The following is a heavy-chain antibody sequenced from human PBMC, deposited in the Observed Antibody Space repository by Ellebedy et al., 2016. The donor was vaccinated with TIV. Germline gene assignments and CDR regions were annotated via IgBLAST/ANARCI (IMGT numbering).Heavy chain of an antibody. CDR2: IRFDGNNA. CDR3: AKDRDNYGGAPYNGMDI. Sequence: GGSLRLSCAASGFIFSNSGMNWVRQAPGKGLEWVAFIRFDGNNAYYADSAKGRFTIARDNSKNTLYLQMNSLRAEDTAVYYCAKDRDNYGGAPYNGMDIWGQGTTVTVSS. CDR1: GFIFSNSG. V-gene: IGHV3-30*02. J-gene: IGHJ6*02. D-gene: IGHD5-18*01.